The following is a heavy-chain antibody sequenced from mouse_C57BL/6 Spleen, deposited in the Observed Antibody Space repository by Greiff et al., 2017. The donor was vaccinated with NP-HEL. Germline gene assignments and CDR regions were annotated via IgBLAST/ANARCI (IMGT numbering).Heavy chain of an antibody. CDR3: AREGGDVKIYAMDY. CDR2: INPSNGGT. CDR1: GYTFTSYW. Sequence: VQLQQSGTELVKPGASVKLSCKASGYTFTSYWMHWVKQRPGQGLEWIGNINPSNGGTNYNEKFKSKATLTVDKSSSTAYMQLSSLTSEDSAVYYCAREGGDVKIYAMDYWGQGTAVTVSS. V-gene: IGHV1-53*01. J-gene: IGHJ4*01. D-gene: IGHD3-3*01.